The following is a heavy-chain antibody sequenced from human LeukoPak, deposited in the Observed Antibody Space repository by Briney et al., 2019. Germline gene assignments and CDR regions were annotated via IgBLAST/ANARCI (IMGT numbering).Heavy chain of an antibody. J-gene: IGHJ4*02. CDR2: ISYDGSNK. Sequence: GRSLRLSCAASGFTFSSYGMHWVRQAPGKGLEWVAVISYDGSNKYYADSVKGRFTISRDNSKNTLYLQMNSLRAEDTAVYYCANTVENGYDSVWGQGTLVTVSS. D-gene: IGHD5-12*01. CDR1: GFTFSSYG. CDR3: ANTVENGYDSV. V-gene: IGHV3-30*18.